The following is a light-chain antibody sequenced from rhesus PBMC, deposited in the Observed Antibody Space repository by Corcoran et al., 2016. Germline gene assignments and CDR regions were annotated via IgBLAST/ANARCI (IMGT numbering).Light chain of an antibody. CDR3: VQAIAFPLT. J-gene: IGKJ4*01. V-gene: IGKV2-72*01. Sequence: DIVMTQTPLSLPITPGEPASISCRSSQSLLHSNGNTDLHWYLQKPGQSPQLLIYGGANRASGVPERFRGSVSGTDFTLKVRKVEAEDVGVYYCVQAIAFPLTFGGGTKVELK. CDR1: QSLLHSNGNTD. CDR2: GGA.